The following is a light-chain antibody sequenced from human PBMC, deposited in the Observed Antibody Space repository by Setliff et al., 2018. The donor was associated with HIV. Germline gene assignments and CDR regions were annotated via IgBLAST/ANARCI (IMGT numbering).Light chain of an antibody. J-gene: IGLJ1*01. Sequence: QSALTQPASVSGSPGQSITISCTGTSSDVGDYNYVSWSQQHPVKAPKLMIYDVSKRPSGVSNRFSGAKSGNTASLTISGLQAEDEADYYCSSYTGSNTYIFGSGTKVTVL. CDR1: SSDVGDYNY. CDR2: DVS. V-gene: IGLV2-14*01. CDR3: SSYTGSNTYI.